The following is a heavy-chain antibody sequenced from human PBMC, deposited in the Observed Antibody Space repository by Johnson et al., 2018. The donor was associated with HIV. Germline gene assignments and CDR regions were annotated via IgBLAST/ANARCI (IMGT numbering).Heavy chain of an antibody. D-gene: IGHD1-26*01. CDR3: ARTISSYQGAFDI. Sequence: QMQLVESGGGLVKPGGSLRLSCAASGFTFSDYYMSWIRQAPGKGLEWVSYISSSGSTIYYADSVKGRFTVARDNAKNTLTLQMNILRAEDTAVYYCARTISSYQGAFDIWGQGTMVTVSS. CDR1: GFTFSDYY. J-gene: IGHJ3*02. V-gene: IGHV3-11*04. CDR2: ISSSGSTI.